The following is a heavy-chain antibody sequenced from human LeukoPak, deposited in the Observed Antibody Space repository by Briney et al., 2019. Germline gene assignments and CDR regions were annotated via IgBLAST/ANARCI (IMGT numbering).Heavy chain of an antibody. CDR2: ISAYNGNT. V-gene: IGHV1-18*01. D-gene: IGHD5-12*01. Sequence: GASVKVSCKASGYTFTSYGISWVRQAPGQGLEWMGWISAYNGNTNYAQKLQGRVNMTTDTSTSTAYMELRSLRSDDTAVYYCAREYSGYDWGQFDYWGQGTLVTVSS. J-gene: IGHJ4*02. CDR3: AREYSGYDWGQFDY. CDR1: GYTFTSYG.